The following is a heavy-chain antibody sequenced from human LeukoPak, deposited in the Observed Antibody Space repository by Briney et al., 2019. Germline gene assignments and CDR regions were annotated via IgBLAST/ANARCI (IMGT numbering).Heavy chain of an antibody. CDR3: ARAALSWAVAGTMVQH. Sequence: GGSLRLSCAASGFTFSSYEMNWVRQAPGKGLEWVSYISSSDSTIYYADSVKGRFTISRDNAKNSLFLQMNSLRAEDTAVYYCARAALSWAVAGTMVQHWGQGTLVTVSS. CDR1: GFTFSSYE. V-gene: IGHV3-48*03. CDR2: ISSSDSTI. J-gene: IGHJ1*01. D-gene: IGHD6-19*01.